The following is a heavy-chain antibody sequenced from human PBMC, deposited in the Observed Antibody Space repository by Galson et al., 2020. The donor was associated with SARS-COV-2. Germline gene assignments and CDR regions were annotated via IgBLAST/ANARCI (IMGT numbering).Heavy chain of an antibody. Sequence: SETLSLTCTVSGGSITSSPSYWGWIRQPPGKGLEWVASVYYSGTAYYNPYLKSRVTISVDTSKNQFSLTLSSVTAADTALYYCARHMSGITVTSAFHLWGQGTLVSVSS. V-gene: IGHV4-39*01. CDR1: GGSITSSPSY. J-gene: IGHJ3*01. CDR2: VYYSGTA. CDR3: ARHMSGITVTSAFHL. D-gene: IGHD3-22*01.